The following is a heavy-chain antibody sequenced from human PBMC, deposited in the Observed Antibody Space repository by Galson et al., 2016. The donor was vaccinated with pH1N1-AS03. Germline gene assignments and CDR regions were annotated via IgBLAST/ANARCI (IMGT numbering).Heavy chain of an antibody. CDR2: ISAYYGDT. Sequence: SVKVSCKASGYNFRDYYIHWVRQAPGQGLEWMGWISAYYGDTHFAHKFQERVTLTRDTSTATAYMELRNLRSDDTAVYYCVRESEISGVVFFNYWGQGTLVTVSS. J-gene: IGHJ4*02. V-gene: IGHV1-18*04. CDR1: GYNFRDYY. CDR3: VRESEISGVVFFNY. D-gene: IGHD3-3*01.